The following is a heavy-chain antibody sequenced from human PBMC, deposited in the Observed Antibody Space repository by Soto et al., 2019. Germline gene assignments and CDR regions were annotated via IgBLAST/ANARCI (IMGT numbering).Heavy chain of an antibody. CDR2: ISGRGGSGSGGRT. V-gene: IGHV3-23*01. D-gene: IGHD3-10*01. J-gene: IGHJ6*02. CDR3: AKDLGRGVGYGMDV. CDR1: GFTFNNYA. Sequence: PGGSLRLSCAASGFTFNNYAMNWVRQAPGKRLEWVSGISGRGGSGSGGRTYYGDSVKGRFTISRDISKNTLDLQMNSLRVEDTATYYCAKDLGRGVGYGMDVWGQGTTVTVSS.